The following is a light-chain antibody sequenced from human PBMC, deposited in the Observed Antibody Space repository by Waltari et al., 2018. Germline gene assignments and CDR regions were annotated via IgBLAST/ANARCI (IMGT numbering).Light chain of an antibody. V-gene: IGLV6-57*04. CDR2: EDD. Sequence: NFILTQPQSVSDSPGKTVTISCTRSSGSIASNYVQWYQQRPGSAPTLVIYEDDQRPSGVPDRFSGSIDGPSNSASLTISGLKTEDEGDYYCQSFDSLNPSYFFGTGTRVTVL. CDR1: SGSIASNY. J-gene: IGLJ1*01. CDR3: QSFDSLNPSYF.